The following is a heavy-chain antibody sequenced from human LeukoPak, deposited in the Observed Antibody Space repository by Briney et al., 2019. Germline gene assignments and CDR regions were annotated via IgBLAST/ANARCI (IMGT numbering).Heavy chain of an antibody. CDR3: ARGVVGAPYFDY. J-gene: IGHJ4*02. Sequence: SETLSLTCTVSGGSISSYYWSWIRQPPGKGLEWIGYIYDSGRTNYNPSLKSRVTISVDKSKNQFSLKLSSVTAADTAVYYCARGVVGAPYFDYWGQGTLATVSS. CDR2: IYDSGRT. V-gene: IGHV4-59*12. CDR1: GGSISSYY. D-gene: IGHD1-26*01.